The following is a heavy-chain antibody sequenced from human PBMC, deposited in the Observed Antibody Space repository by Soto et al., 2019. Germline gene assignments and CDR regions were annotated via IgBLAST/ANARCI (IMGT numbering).Heavy chain of an antibody. V-gene: IGHV4-4*02. D-gene: IGHD6-19*01. J-gene: IGHJ5*02. CDR2: IYHSGRT. CDR1: GDSISSNNW. CDR3: ARLAPDSSGWYGLDP. Sequence: QVQLQESGPRLVKPSGTLSLTCAVSGDSISSNNWWHWVRQPPGKGLEWIGEIYHSGRTNYSPSLKGRRTISVAKSKKQFSLKLTSVSAADTAVYYCARLAPDSSGWYGLDPWGQGTQVTVSS.